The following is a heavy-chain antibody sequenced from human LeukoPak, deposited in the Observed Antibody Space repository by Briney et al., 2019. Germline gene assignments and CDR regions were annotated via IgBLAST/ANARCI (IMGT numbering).Heavy chain of an antibody. CDR3: AEDMWGGGYYDSGSYYGIDY. J-gene: IGHJ4*02. V-gene: IGHV3-43D*03. D-gene: IGHD3-10*01. CDR2: ISWDGGST. CDR1: GFTFDDYA. Sequence: GGSLRLSCAASGFTFDDYAMHWVRQAPGKGLEWVSLISWDGGSTDYADSVKGRFTISGDNSKNSLHLQMNSLRPEDSALYYCAEDMWGGGYYDSGSYYGIDYWGQGTLVTVSS.